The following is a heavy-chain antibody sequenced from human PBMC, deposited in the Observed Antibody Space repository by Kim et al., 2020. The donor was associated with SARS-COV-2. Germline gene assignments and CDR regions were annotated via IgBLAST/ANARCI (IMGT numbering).Heavy chain of an antibody. Sequence: GGSLRLSCVSSGFTFSSYGMHWVRQAPGTGLEWVAVIWSDGSNKYYADSVKGRFTISRHNSKNTTYLQMNSLRAEDTAVYYCARAGTAARRDEYYFDYWGQGTLVTVSA. V-gene: IGHV3-33*01. CDR2: IWSDGSNK. CDR1: GFTFSSYG. D-gene: IGHD6-6*01. J-gene: IGHJ4*02. CDR3: ARAGTAARRDEYYFDY.